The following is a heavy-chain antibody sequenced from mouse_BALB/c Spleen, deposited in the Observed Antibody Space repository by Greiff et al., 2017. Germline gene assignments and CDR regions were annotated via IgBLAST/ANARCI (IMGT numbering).Heavy chain of an antibody. CDR1: GYSITSGYY. V-gene: IGHV3-6*02. CDR3: ARGDNDDVYFDS. J-gene: IGHJ2*01. Sequence: VQLQQSGPGLVKPSQSLSLTCSVTGYSITSGYYWNWIRQFPGNKLEWMGYISYDGSNNYNPSLKNRISITRDTSKNQFFLKLNSVTTEDTATYYCARGDNDDVYFDSWGKGTTLTVSS. D-gene: IGHD2-4*01. CDR2: ISYDGSN.